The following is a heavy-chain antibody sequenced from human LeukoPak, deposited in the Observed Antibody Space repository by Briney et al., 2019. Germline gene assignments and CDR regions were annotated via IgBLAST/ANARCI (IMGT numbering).Heavy chain of an antibody. CDR1: GGTFSSYA. CDR2: IVPIFGTA. Sequence: SVKVSCKASGGTFSSYAISWVRQAPGQGLEWMGGIVPIFGTANYAQKFQGRVTITADESTSTAYMELSSLRSEDTAVYYCARSGSGWSTGYFQHWGQGTLVTVSS. D-gene: IGHD6-19*01. V-gene: IGHV1-69*13. J-gene: IGHJ1*01. CDR3: ARSGSGWSTGYFQH.